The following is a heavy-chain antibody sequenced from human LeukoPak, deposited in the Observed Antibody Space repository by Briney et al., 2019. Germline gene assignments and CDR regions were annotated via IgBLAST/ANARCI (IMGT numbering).Heavy chain of an antibody. CDR3: ARGSAGEGGYSVEGEYFQY. CDR1: GYTFTNYF. V-gene: IGHV1-46*01. D-gene: IGHD5-24*01. CDR2: INPNGGIT. Sequence: ASVKVSCKASGYTFTNYFMHWVRQAPGLGLERMGIINPNGGITNYAQKFQGRVTMTRDMSTSTVSMELSSLRSDDTAVYYCARGSAGEGGYSVEGEYFQYWGQGTLVTVSS. J-gene: IGHJ1*01.